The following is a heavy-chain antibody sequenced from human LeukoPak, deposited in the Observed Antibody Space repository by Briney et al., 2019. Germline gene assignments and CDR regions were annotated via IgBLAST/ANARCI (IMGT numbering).Heavy chain of an antibody. CDR1: GGTFSSYA. CDR3: ARESLLRDYYDSSGYYYFDY. D-gene: IGHD3-22*01. Sequence: SVKVPCKASGGTFSSYAISWVRQAPGQGLEWMGGIIPIFGTANYARKFQGRVTITADESTSTAYMELSGLRSEDTAVYYCARESLLRDYYDSSGYYYFDYWGQGTLVAVSS. J-gene: IGHJ4*02. V-gene: IGHV1-69*13. CDR2: IIPIFGTA.